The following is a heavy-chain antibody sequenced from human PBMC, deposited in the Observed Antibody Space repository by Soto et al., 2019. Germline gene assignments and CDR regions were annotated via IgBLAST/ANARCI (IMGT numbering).Heavy chain of an antibody. Sequence: ASVKVSCKVSGYTLTELSMHWVRQAPGKGLEWMGGFDPEDGETIYAQKFQGRVTMTEDTSTDTAYMELSSLRSEDTAVYYCATVKSQITMVRGVIKPYNWFAPWGQGTLVTVYS. CDR3: ATVKSQITMVRGVIKPYNWFAP. D-gene: IGHD3-10*01. CDR1: GYTLTELS. V-gene: IGHV1-24*01. J-gene: IGHJ5*02. CDR2: FDPEDGET.